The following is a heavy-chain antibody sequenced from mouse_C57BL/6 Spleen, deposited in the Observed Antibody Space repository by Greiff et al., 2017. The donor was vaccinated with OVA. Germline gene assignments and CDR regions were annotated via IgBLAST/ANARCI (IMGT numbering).Heavy chain of an antibody. CDR1: GFNIKAYY. CDR2: IDPEDGDT. D-gene: IGHD1-1*01. V-gene: IGHV14-2*01. Sequence: EVKLMESGAELVKPGASVKLSCTASGFNIKAYYMHWVKQRTEQGLEWIGRIDPEDGDTKYAPKFQGKATITADTSSNTAYLQLSSLTSEDTAVYYCARGTVVAPRFDYWGQGTTLTVSS. J-gene: IGHJ2*01. CDR3: ARGTVVAPRFDY.